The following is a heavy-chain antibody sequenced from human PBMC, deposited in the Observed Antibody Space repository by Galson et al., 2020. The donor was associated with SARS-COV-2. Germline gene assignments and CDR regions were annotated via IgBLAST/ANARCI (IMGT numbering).Heavy chain of an antibody. CDR3: ARDPYSGGWTNYYYFGMDV. CDR1: GFAVSDSY. Sequence: QAGGSLRLSCAASGFAVSDSYMSWIRQAPGKGLEWVALLYTGGSASYTGSVKGQFTISRDNSKNSLYLHMNSLRLEDTAVYYCARDPYSGGWTNYYYFGMDVWGQGTTVTVSS. J-gene: IGHJ6*02. V-gene: IGHV3-53*01. D-gene: IGHD6-19*01. CDR2: LYTGGSA.